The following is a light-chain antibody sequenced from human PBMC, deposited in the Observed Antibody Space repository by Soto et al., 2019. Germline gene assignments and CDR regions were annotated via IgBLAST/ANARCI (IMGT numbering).Light chain of an antibody. V-gene: IGLV2-23*03. Sequence: SVLTQPASVSESPGQSITISCTGTSSDVGSYKFVSWYQHHPGKAPKLMIYEGNKRPSGVSDRFSGSKSGNTASLTISGLQADDEADYYCCSYAGSTNVFGTGTKLTVL. CDR2: EGN. CDR1: SSDVGSYKF. J-gene: IGLJ1*01. CDR3: CSYAGSTNV.